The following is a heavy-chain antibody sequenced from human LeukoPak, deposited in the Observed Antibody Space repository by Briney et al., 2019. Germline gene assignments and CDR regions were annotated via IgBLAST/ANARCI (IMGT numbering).Heavy chain of an antibody. J-gene: IGHJ4*02. CDR1: GGSITSTAYY. V-gene: IGHV4-30-2*01. CDR3: ARGFGFWSGFYTQPFDY. D-gene: IGHD3-3*01. CDR2: ISHSGST. Sequence: SETLSLTCTVSGGSITSTAYYWSWIRQPPGKGLEWIGYISHSGSTYYNPSLKSRVNISLDNSKNQFSLKLSSVTAADTAVYYCARGFGFWSGFYTQPFDYWGQGTLVTVSS.